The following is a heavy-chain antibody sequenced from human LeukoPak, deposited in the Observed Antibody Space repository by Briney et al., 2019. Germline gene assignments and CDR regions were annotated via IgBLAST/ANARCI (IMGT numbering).Heavy chain of an antibody. Sequence: GGSLRLSCAASGFTFSDYYMSWIHQAPGKGLEWVSYISSSSSYTNYADSVKGRFTISRDNAKNSLYLQMNSLRAEDTAVYYCARPLYGDQYYFDYWGQGTLVTVSS. J-gene: IGHJ4*02. CDR1: GFTFSDYY. CDR3: ARPLYGDQYYFDY. D-gene: IGHD4-17*01. V-gene: IGHV3-11*06. CDR2: ISSSSSYT.